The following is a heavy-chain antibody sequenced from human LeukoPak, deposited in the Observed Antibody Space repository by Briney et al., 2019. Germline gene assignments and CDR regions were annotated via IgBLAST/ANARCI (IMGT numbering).Heavy chain of an antibody. D-gene: IGHD2-8*01. CDR2: IKEDGSEK. CDR3: ARDNGF. CDR1: GFIFTSYW. V-gene: IGHV3-7*03. J-gene: IGHJ4*02. Sequence: PGGSLRLSCAASGFIFTSYWMNWVRQAPGKGLEWVANIKEDGSEKYYVDSVKGRFTISRDNAKNSVYLQMNSLRAEDTAVYYCARDNGFWGQGTLVTVSS.